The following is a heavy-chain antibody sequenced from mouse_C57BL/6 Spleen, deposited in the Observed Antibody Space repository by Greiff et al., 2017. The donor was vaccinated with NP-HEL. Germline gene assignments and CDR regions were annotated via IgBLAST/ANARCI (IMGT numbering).Heavy chain of an antibody. CDR3: ASSFITTVVATD. Sequence: QVQLQQPGAELVKPGASVKMSCKASGYTFTSYWITWVKQRPGQGLEWIGDIYPGSGSTNYNEKFKSKATLTVDTSSSTAYMQLSSLTSEDSAVYDCASSFITTVVATDWGQGTTLTVSS. CDR2: IYPGSGST. V-gene: IGHV1-55*01. D-gene: IGHD1-1*01. CDR1: GYTFTSYW. J-gene: IGHJ2*01.